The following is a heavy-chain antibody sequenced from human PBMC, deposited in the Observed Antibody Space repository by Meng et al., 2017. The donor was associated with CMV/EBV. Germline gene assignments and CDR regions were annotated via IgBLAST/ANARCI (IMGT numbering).Heavy chain of an antibody. D-gene: IGHD3-10*01. CDR2: IRGGDAGDAT. V-gene: IGHV3-15*01. CDR1: RLTYSGAW. Sequence: LSCAVSRLTYSGAWLSWVRQAPGAGLGWVGRIRGGDAGDATDFAAPVEGRFTMSRDDSKDVLYLQMTDLKIEDTGVYYCTTVTHAPSGGRGTLVTVSS. CDR3: TTVTHAPS. J-gene: IGHJ4*02.